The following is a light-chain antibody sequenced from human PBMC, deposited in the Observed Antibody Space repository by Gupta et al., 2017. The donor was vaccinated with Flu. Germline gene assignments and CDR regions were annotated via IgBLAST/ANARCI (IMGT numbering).Light chain of an antibody. Sequence: EVVLTQSPDFQSVTPKEKVTITCRTSQPIGSSLHWYQQKPDQSPKLLIKYASQSVSGVPSRFSGSGSGTEFTLTIESLETEDAAVYYCQQSSFLPQTFGRGTKVEIK. CDR1: QPIGSS. V-gene: IGKV6D-21*02. CDR3: QQSSFLPQT. J-gene: IGKJ4*02. CDR2: YAS.